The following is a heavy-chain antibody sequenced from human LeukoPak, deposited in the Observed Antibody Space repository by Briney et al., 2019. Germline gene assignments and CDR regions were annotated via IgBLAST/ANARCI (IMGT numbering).Heavy chain of an antibody. D-gene: IGHD7-27*01. CDR2: SSYDGNNK. Sequence: GGSLRLSCAASGFNFSTYVMDWVRQAPGKGLEWVAVSSYDGNNKYYADYADSVKGRFTISRDNSENTLYLQMNSLRAEDTAVYYCAKDLGYWGQGTLVTVSS. CDR3: AKDLGY. CDR1: GFNFSTYV. V-gene: IGHV3-30*18. J-gene: IGHJ4*02.